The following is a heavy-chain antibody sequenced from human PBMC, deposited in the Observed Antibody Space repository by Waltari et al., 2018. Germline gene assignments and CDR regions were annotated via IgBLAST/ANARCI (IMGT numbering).Heavy chain of an antibody. Sequence: ASGFTFSSYAMHWVRQAPGKGLEWVAVISYDGSNKYYADSVKGRFTISRDNSKNTLYLQMNSLRAEDTAVYYCARDRALRYFDWLFDYWGQGTLVTVSS. J-gene: IGHJ4*02. V-gene: IGHV3-30-3*01. CDR1: GFTFSSYA. CDR3: ARDRALRYFDWLFDY. CDR2: ISYDGSNK. D-gene: IGHD3-9*01.